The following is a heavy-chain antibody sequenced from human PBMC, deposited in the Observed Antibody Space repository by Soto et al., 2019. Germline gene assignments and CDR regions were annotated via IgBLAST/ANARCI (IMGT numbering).Heavy chain of an antibody. CDR2: IYFGGTT. Sequence: SETLSLTCTVSGASMSSGGHYWTWIRQSPGKGLEWIGYIYFGGTTQSNPSLKGRATISLDTSKNQFTLNLTSLSAADTAGYYCATQTFDSIAFFVTLGQGALVTVSS. D-gene: IGHD2-21*01. J-gene: IGHJ5*02. V-gene: IGHV4-61*08. CDR3: ATQTFDSIAFFVT. CDR1: GASMSSGGHY.